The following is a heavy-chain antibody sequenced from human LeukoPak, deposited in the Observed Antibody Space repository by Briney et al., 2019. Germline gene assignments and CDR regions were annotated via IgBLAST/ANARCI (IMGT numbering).Heavy chain of an antibody. D-gene: IGHD4-17*01. V-gene: IGHV4-39*07. CDR1: GGSISSSSYY. CDR2: IYYSGST. J-gene: IGHJ3*02. Sequence: SETLSLTCTVSGGSISSSSYYWGWIRQPPGKGLEWIGSIYYSGSTYYNPSLKSRVTISVDTSKNQFSLKLSSVTAADTAVYYCARLGTVTTSFGAFGIWGQGTMVTVSS. CDR3: ARLGTVTTSFGAFGI.